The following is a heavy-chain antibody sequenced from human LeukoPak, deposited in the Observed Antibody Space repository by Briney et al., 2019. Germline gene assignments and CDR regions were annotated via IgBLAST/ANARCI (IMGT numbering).Heavy chain of an antibody. J-gene: IGHJ4*02. D-gene: IGHD6-19*01. CDR3: ATKQWLAPPPDS. V-gene: IGHV3-74*01. Sequence: RGSLRLSSAASGFTFSKYWMLWVRQAPGKGLESVSRINTDGTVTTYADSVKGRFTVSRDNADNTMFLQMNSVRDEDTAVYYCATKQWLAPPPDSWGQGTPVTVSS. CDR1: GFTFSKYW. CDR2: INTDGTVT.